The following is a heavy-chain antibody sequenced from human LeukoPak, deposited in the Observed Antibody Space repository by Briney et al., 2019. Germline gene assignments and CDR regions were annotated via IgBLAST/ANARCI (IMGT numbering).Heavy chain of an antibody. J-gene: IGHJ4*02. CDR2: ISASGSST. Sequence: GGSLRLSCAASGFTFSSYAMSWVRQAPGKALEWVSAISASGSSTYYADSVKGQFTISRGNSKNTLYLQMNSLRAEDTAVYYCATRNGVVPVEDYWGQGTLVTVSS. CDR3: ATRNGVVPVEDY. V-gene: IGHV3-23*01. D-gene: IGHD2-2*01. CDR1: GFTFSSYA.